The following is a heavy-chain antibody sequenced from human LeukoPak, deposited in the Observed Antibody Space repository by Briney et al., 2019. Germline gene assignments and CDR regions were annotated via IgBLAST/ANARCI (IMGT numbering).Heavy chain of an antibody. CDR3: ARGRYGGNY. Sequence: GGSLRLSCAASGFTFSWFAIHWVRQAPGKGLEWVANIKQDGSEKYYVDSVKGRFTISRDNAKNSLYLQMNSLRAEDTAVYYCARGRYGGNYWGQGTLVTVSS. D-gene: IGHD4-23*01. J-gene: IGHJ4*02. V-gene: IGHV3-7*01. CDR2: IKQDGSEK. CDR1: GFTFSWFA.